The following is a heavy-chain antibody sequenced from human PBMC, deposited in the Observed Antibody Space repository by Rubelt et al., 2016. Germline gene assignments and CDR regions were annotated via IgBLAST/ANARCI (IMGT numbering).Heavy chain of an antibody. D-gene: IGHD7-27*01. J-gene: IGHJ4*02. Sequence: EVQLVESGGGLVQPGGSLRLSCAASGFTVSSNYMSWVRQAPGKGLEWVSVIYSAGSTYYADSVTGRFTISRGNSKNTLYLQMNSLRAEDTAVYYCARNWGFDYWGQGTLVTVSS. CDR1: GFTVSSNY. V-gene: IGHV3-66*01. CDR2: IYSAGST. CDR3: ARNWGFDY.